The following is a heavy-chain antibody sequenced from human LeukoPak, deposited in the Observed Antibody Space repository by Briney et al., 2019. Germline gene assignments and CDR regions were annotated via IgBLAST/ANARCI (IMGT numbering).Heavy chain of an antibody. CDR3: ARTLLVRGEDY. CDR2: ISYSGST. V-gene: IGHV4-39*07. CDR1: GGSTSSISYF. Sequence: SETLSLTCTVSGGSTSSISYFWGWIRQPPGKGLEWIGTISYSGSTYYNPSLKSRVTISVDRSKNQFSLKLSSVTAADTAVYYCARTLLVRGEDYWGQGTLVTVSS. D-gene: IGHD6-13*01. J-gene: IGHJ4*02.